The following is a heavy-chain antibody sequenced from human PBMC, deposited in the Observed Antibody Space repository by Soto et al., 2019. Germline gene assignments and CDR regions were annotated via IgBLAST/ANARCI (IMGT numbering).Heavy chain of an antibody. D-gene: IGHD3-22*01. J-gene: IGHJ5*02. CDR1: GYTLTELS. Sequence: ASVKVSCKVSGYTLTELSMHWVRQAPAKGLEWMGGFDPEDGETIYAQKFQGRVTMTEDTSTDTAYMELSSLRSEDTAVYYCARNYYYDSSGYYVGFQGWLDPWGQGTLVTVSS. CDR2: FDPEDGET. V-gene: IGHV1-24*01. CDR3: ARNYYYDSSGYYVGFQGWLDP.